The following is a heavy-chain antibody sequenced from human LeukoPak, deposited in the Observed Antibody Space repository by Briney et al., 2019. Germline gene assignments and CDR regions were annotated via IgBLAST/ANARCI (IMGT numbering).Heavy chain of an antibody. CDR1: GGPFSDYF. CDR2: VHPSGRT. CDR3: ASSSYDLLTGLGLTHDF. Sequence: PSETLALTCAVYGGPFSDYFWTWIRQPPGKGLEWIGEVHPSGRTNYKSSLKSRVTISVDTSKNQFSLSLSSVTAADTAVYFCASSSYDLLTGLGLTHDFWGQGTLVTVSS. D-gene: IGHD3-9*01. J-gene: IGHJ4*02. V-gene: IGHV4-34*01.